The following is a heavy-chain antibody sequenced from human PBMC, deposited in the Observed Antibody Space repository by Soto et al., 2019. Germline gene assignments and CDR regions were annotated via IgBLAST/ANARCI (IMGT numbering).Heavy chain of an antibody. V-gene: IGHV4-31*03. J-gene: IGHJ3*02. Sequence: TPSPTCPVSGGSLSRGGYYWGRVPPHPGKGLEWIGYIYYSGSTYYNPSLKSRVTISVDTSKNQFSLKLSSVTAADTAVYYCARGTAEPRGAFDIWGQGTMVTVSS. CDR3: ARGTAEPRGAFDI. CDR2: IYYSGST. CDR1: GGSLSRGGYY. D-gene: IGHD2-2*01.